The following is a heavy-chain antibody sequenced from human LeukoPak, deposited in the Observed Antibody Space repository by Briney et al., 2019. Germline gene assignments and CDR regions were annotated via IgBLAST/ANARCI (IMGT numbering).Heavy chain of an antibody. Sequence: SETLSLTCTVSGGSINSYYWSWIRQPPGKGLECIGYIHYTGSTNYNPSLKSRVTISEDTSKNQFSLKLSSVTAADTAIYYCARGGYYGSGNDFRFDPWGQGTLVTVSS. CDR2: IHYTGST. D-gene: IGHD3-10*01. V-gene: IGHV4-59*01. CDR1: GGSINSYY. CDR3: ARGGYYGSGNDFRFDP. J-gene: IGHJ5*02.